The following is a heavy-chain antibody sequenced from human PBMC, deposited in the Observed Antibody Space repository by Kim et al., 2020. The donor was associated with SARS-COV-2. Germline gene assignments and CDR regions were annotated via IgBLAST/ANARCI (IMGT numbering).Heavy chain of an antibody. CDR2: INAGNGNT. D-gene: IGHD3-22*01. CDR1: GYTFTSYA. Sequence: ASVKVSCKASGYTFTSYAMHWVRQAPGQRLEWMGWINAGNGNTKYSQKFQGRVTITRDTSASTAYMELSSLRSEDTAVYYCARDRYSSGYYYTSFDYWGQGTLVTVSS. V-gene: IGHV1-3*01. CDR3: ARDRYSSGYYYTSFDY. J-gene: IGHJ4*02.